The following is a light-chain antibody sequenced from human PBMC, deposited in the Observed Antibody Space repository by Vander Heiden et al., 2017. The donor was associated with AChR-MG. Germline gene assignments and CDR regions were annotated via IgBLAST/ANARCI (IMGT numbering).Light chain of an antibody. CDR1: SSDGGGYNY. J-gene: IGLJ3*02. V-gene: IGLV2-8*01. CDR3: SSYAGSSRM. CDR2: EVS. Sequence: QSALTQPPSASGSPGPSVTISCTGTSSDGGGYNYVAWYQQHPGKAPKLMIYEVSKRPSGVPDRFSGSKSGNTASLTVSGLQAEDEADYYCSSYAGSSRMFGGGTKLTVL.